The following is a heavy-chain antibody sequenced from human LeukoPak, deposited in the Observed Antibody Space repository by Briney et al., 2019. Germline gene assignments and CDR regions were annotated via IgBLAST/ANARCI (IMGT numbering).Heavy chain of an antibody. Sequence: GRSLRLSCAASGFTFSSYAMHWVRQAPGKGLEWVAVISYDGSNKYYADSVKGRFTISRDNSKNTLYLQMNSLRAEDTAVYYCARDINNFGEIDYWGQGTLVTVSS. CDR2: ISYDGSNK. V-gene: IGHV3-30*04. D-gene: IGHD1-20*01. CDR1: GFTFSSYA. CDR3: ARDINNFGEIDY. J-gene: IGHJ4*02.